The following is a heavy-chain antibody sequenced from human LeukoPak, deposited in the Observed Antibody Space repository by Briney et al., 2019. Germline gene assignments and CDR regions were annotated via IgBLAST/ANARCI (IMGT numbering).Heavy chain of an antibody. CDR3: ARKTLAAGVGYYYMDV. Sequence: ASVKVSRKASGYTFTGYYMHWVRQAPGQGLEWMGWINPNSGGTNYAQKFQGRVTMTRDTSISTAYMELSRLRFDDSAVYYCARKTLAAGVGYYYMDVWGKGTTVTVSS. CDR2: INPNSGGT. D-gene: IGHD6-13*01. CDR1: GYTFTGYY. J-gene: IGHJ6*03. V-gene: IGHV1-2*02.